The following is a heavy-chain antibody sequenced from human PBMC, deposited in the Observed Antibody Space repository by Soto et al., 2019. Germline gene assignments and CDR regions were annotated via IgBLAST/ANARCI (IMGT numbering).Heavy chain of an antibody. CDR1: GGSISSGGYY. CDR3: ARGGRRSPGMDV. V-gene: IGHV4-31*03. J-gene: IGHJ6*02. CDR2: IYYSGST. Sequence: QVQLQEPGPGLVKPSQTLSLTCTVSGGSISSGGYYWSWIRQHPGKGLEWIGYIYYSGSTYYNPSPKRRVTISVDTSKTQYSLKLSSVTAADTAVYYCARGGRRSPGMDVWGQGTTVTVSS.